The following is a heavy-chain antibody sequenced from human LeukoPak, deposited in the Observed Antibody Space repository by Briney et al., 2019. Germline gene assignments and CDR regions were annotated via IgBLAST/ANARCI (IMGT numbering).Heavy chain of an antibody. D-gene: IGHD1-26*01. Sequence: GGSLRLSCAASGFTFDDYAMHWVRQAPGKGLEWVSGISWNSGSIGYADSVKGRFTISRDNAKNSLYLQMNSLRAEDTALYYCAKAYFIVGASYFDLWGRGTLVTVSS. CDR2: ISWNSGSI. V-gene: IGHV3-9*01. J-gene: IGHJ2*01. CDR3: AKAYFIVGASYFDL. CDR1: GFTFDDYA.